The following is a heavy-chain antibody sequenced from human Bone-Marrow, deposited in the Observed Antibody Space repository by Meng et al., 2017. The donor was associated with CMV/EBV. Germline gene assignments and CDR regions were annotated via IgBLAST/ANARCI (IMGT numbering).Heavy chain of an antibody. J-gene: IGHJ4*02. V-gene: IGHV1-2*02. D-gene: IGHD1-26*01. CDR2: INPNSGGT. CDR3: ATAMGGSYGAGGY. Sequence: QVQLVQSGAEVKKPGASVKVSCKASGYTFTGYYMHWVRQAPGQGLEWMGWINPNSGGTNYAQKLQGRVTMTTDTSTSTAYMELRSLRSDDTAVYYCATAMGGSYGAGGYWGQGTLVTVSS. CDR1: GYTFTGYY.